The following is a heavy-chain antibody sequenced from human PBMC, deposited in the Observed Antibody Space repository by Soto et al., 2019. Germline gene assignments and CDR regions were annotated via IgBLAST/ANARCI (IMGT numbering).Heavy chain of an antibody. CDR1: GFFFNGFD. V-gene: IGHV3-23*01. Sequence: PGGSLRLSCAASGFFFNGFDMGWVRQAPGMGLEWVSTISANAGNINYAGSVRGRFSISRDSSKNSVDLQMNSLRVEDTAVYFCTKGSIPAVGRVFFESWGQGTLVTVSS. J-gene: IGHJ4*02. CDR2: ISANAGNI. D-gene: IGHD6-13*01. CDR3: TKGSIPAVGRVFFES.